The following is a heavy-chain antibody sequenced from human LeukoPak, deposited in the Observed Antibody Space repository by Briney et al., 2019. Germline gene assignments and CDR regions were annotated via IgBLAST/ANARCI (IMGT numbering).Heavy chain of an antibody. CDR3: ARGPYCSSTSCYYYYYMDV. J-gene: IGHJ6*03. D-gene: IGHD2-2*01. CDR2: IIPIFGTA. V-gene: IGHV1-69*01. CDR1: GGTFSSYA. Sequence: KVSCKASGGTFSSYAISWVRQAPGQGLEWMGGIIPIFGTANYAQKFQGRVTITADESTSTAYMELSSLRSEDTAVYYCARGPYCSSTSCYYYYYMDVWGKGTTVTVSS.